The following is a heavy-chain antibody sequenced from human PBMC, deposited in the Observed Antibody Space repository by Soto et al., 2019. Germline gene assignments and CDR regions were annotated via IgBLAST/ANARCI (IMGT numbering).Heavy chain of an antibody. V-gene: IGHV4-39*01. J-gene: IGHJ4*02. CDR3: AIHPPYAPVDD. CDR2: IYYSENT. Sequence: SETLSLTCTVSGGSISSSSIHWGWIRQPPGKGLEWIGNIYYSENTYYNPSLKSRATISVDTSKNQFSLRLTSVTAADTAVYYCAIHPPYAPVDDWGQGSMVTVTS. CDR1: GGSISSSSIH.